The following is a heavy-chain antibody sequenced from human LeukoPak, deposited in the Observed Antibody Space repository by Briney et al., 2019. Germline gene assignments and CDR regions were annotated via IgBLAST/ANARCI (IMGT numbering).Heavy chain of an antibody. V-gene: IGHV4-30-2*01. CDR1: GGSISSGGYS. J-gene: IGHJ6*02. D-gene: IGHD3-16*01. CDR3: AREPYYDHGMDV. Sequence: SETLSLTCAVSGGSISSGGYSWSWIRQPPGKGLEWIGYIYHSGSIYYNPSLKNRVTISVDRSKNQFSLKLSSVTAADTAVYYCAREPYYDHGMDVWGQRTTVTVSS. CDR2: IYHSGSI.